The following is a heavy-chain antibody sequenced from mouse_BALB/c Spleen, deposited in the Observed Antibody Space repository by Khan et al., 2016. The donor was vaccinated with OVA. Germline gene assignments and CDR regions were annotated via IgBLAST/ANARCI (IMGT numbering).Heavy chain of an antibody. CDR2: ISSDGDYT. Sequence: EVLLVESGGGLVKPGGSLKLSCAASGFTFSTYAMSWVRQTPEKRLEWVATISSDGDYTYYPDNVTGRFTISRDNAKNNPYLQMSSLRSEDTAMYYCARSAYGNVAYWGQGTLVTVSA. CDR1: GFTFSTYA. D-gene: IGHD2-1*01. V-gene: IGHV5-9-3*01. CDR3: ARSAYGNVAY. J-gene: IGHJ3*01.